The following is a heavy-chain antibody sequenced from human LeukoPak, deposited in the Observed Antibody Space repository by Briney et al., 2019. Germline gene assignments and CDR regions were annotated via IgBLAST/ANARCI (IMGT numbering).Heavy chain of an antibody. CDR3: ARHEKGVLGELSFFDY. Sequence: PSETLSLTCTVSGGSISSSSYYWGWIRQPPGKGLEWIESIYYSGITYYTPSLNSRVTISVDTSKTQFSLKLSSVTAADTAVYYCARHEKGVLGELSFFDYWGQGTLVTVSS. V-gene: IGHV4-39*01. J-gene: IGHJ4*02. CDR1: GGSISSSSYY. CDR2: IYYSGIT. D-gene: IGHD3-16*02.